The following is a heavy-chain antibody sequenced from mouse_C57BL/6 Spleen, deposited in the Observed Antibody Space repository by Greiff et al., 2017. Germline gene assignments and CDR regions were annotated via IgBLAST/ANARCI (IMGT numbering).Heavy chain of an antibody. J-gene: IGHJ3*01. CDR1: GYTFTSYW. CDR2: IDPSDSYT. D-gene: IGHD2-4*01. CDR3: APYDYGWGGFAY. Sequence: QVQLQQPGAELVRPGTSVKLSCKASGYTFTSYWMHWVKQRPGQGLEWIGVIDPSDSYTNYNQKFKGKATLTVDTSSTTAYMQLSSLTSEDSAVYYCAPYDYGWGGFAYWGQGTLVTVAA. V-gene: IGHV1-59*01.